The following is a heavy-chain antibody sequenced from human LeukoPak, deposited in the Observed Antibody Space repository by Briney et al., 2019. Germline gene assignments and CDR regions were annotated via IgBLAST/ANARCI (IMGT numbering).Heavy chain of an antibody. J-gene: IGHJ4*02. D-gene: IGHD4-23*01. CDR3: AAWGVDYGGNFDYSDY. Sequence: PSETLSLTCAVPGGSIMTTHWWSWVRQPPGKGLEWIGEIYHTGTTNYSPSLKSRLIISVDTSTNQFSLKLSSVTAADTATYYCAAWGVDYGGNFDYSDYWGQGTLVTVSA. CDR1: GGSIMTTHW. CDR2: IYHTGTT. V-gene: IGHV4-4*02.